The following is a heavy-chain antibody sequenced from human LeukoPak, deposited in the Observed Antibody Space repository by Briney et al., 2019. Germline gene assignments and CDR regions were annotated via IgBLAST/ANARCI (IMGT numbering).Heavy chain of an antibody. Sequence: GGSLRLPCPRSGFTFISYGLHWLGQPPARGLGGVAFIRYDGSNKYYADSVKGRFTISRDNSKNTLYLQMNSLRAEDTAVYYCANPDIVVVPAASTDWGQGTLVTVSS. CDR3: ANPDIVVVPAASTD. V-gene: IGHV3-30*02. CDR2: IRYDGSNK. D-gene: IGHD2-2*01. J-gene: IGHJ4*02. CDR1: GFTFISYG.